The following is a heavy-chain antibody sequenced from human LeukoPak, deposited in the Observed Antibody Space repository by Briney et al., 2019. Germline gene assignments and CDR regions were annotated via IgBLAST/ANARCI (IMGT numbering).Heavy chain of an antibody. D-gene: IGHD1-26*01. J-gene: IGHJ4*02. CDR2: TTSSSTYI. CDR3: ARVGEGYFDY. Sequence: GGSLRLSCAASGFTFSSYNMNWVRQAPGKGLEWVSFTTSSSTYIYYADSVKDRFTISRDNAKNSLYLQMNSLRVEDTAVYYCARVGEGYFDYWGQGTLVTVST. CDR1: GFTFSSYN. V-gene: IGHV3-21*01.